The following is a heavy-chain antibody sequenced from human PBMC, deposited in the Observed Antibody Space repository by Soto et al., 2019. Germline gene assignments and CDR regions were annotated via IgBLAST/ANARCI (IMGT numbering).Heavy chain of an antibody. V-gene: IGHV4-30-4*01. CDR1: GGSISSGDYY. J-gene: IGHJ4*02. CDR2: IYYSGST. D-gene: IGHD6-6*01. Sequence: QVQLQESGPGLVKPSQTLSLTCTVSGGSISSGDYYWSWIRQPPGKGLEWIGYIYYSGSTYYNPSLKSRVTISVDTSKNQFSLKLSSVTAADTAVYYCASITVQQLVSQGTDYWGQGTLVTVSS. CDR3: ASITVQQLVSQGTDY.